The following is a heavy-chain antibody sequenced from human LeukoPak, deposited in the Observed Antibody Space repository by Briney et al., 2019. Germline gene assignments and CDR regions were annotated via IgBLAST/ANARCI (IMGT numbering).Heavy chain of an antibody. V-gene: IGHV3-7*03. J-gene: IGHJ4*02. Sequence: PGGSLRLSCAASGFTFSSYWRSWVRQAPGKGLEWVANIKQDGSEKYYVDSVKGRFTISRDNAKNSLYLQMNSLRAEDTAVYYCAREPDYDILTGYYKGYSLGIDYWGQGTLVTVSS. CDR3: AREPDYDILTGYYKGYSLGIDY. CDR2: IKQDGSEK. D-gene: IGHD3-9*01. CDR1: GFTFSSYW.